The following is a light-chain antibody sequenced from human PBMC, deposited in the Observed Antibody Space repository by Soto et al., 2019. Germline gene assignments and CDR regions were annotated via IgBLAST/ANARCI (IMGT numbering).Light chain of an antibody. Sequence: EIVMTQSPATLSLSPGERATLSCRASQRVSSNLACYQQKPGQAPRLLIYGASTRATGIPARFNGSGSGTEFTLTISSLQSEDFAVYYCQQYNNWPPYTFGQGTKLEIK. CDR3: QQYNNWPPYT. CDR1: QRVSSN. CDR2: GAS. V-gene: IGKV3-15*01. J-gene: IGKJ2*01.